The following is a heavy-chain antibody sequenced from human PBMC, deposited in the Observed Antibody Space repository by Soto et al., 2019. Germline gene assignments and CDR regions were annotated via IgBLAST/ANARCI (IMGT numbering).Heavy chain of an antibody. V-gene: IGHV3-23*01. CDR1: GFTFSSYA. D-gene: IGHD6-13*01. Sequence: LRLSCAASGFTFSSYAMSWVRQAPGKGLEWVSAISGSGGSTYYADSVKGRFTISRDNSKNTLYLQMNSLRAEDTAVYYCAKDKYLTSGWGIAAAVTRFDYWGQGTLVTVSS. J-gene: IGHJ4*02. CDR2: ISGSGGST. CDR3: AKDKYLTSGWGIAAAVTRFDY.